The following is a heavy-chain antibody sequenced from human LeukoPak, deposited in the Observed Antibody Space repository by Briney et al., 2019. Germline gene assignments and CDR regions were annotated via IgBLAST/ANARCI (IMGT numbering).Heavy chain of an antibody. CDR1: GFTFSSYE. J-gene: IGHJ2*01. Sequence: PGESLRLSCAASGFTFSSYEMNWVRQAPGKGLEWVAVISNDGSDKYYADSVKGRFTISRDNSKSTLYLQMNSLRTEDTAVYYCARRWYFDLWGRGTLVTVSP. CDR2: ISNDGSDK. CDR3: ARRWYFDL. V-gene: IGHV3-30*04.